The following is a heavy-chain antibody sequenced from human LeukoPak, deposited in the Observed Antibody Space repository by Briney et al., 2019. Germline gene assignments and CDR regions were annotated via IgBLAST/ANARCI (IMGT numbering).Heavy chain of an antibody. D-gene: IGHD2-21*01. V-gene: IGHV3-48*04. CDR1: GFTFSDYW. CDR3: ARVGDRGAVDY. CDR2: ISSSGSTI. J-gene: IGHJ4*02. Sequence: PGGSLRLSCAASGFTFSDYWMIWVRQAPGKGLEWVSYISSSGSTIYYADSVKGRFTISRDNAKNSLYLQMNSLRAEDTAVYYCARVGDRGAVDYWGQGTLVTVSS.